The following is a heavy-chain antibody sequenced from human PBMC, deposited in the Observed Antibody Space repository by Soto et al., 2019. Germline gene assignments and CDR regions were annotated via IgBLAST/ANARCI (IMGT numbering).Heavy chain of an antibody. D-gene: IGHD6-13*01. CDR2: ISTSGSTI. V-gene: IGHV3-48*03. Sequence: GGSLRLSCSASGFTLSRYEMNCVGQAPGKGLEWISYISTSGSTIYYADSVKGRFTISRDNAKNSLYLQMNSLRAEDTAVYYCARELAAAGSFDYWGQGTLVTVSS. J-gene: IGHJ4*02. CDR1: GFTLSRYE. CDR3: ARELAAAGSFDY.